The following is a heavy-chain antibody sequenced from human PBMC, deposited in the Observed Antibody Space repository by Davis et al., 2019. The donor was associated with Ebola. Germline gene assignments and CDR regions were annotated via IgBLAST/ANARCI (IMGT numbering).Heavy chain of an antibody. CDR3: AKEMDSGSSLYYYYYYGMDV. CDR1: GFIFSSYA. Sequence: GGSLRLSCAASGFIFSSYAVSWVRQAPGKGLEWVSAISGSGGSTYYADSVKGRFTISRDNSKNTLYLQMNSLRAEDTAVYYCAKEMDSGSSLYYYYYYGMDVWGQGTTVTVPS. J-gene: IGHJ6*02. V-gene: IGHV3-23*01. D-gene: IGHD1-26*01. CDR2: ISGSGGST.